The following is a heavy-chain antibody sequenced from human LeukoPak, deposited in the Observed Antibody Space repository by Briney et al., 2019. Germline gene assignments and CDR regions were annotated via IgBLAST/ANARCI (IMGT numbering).Heavy chain of an antibody. V-gene: IGHV3-48*02. Sequence: GGSLRLSCTASGFTFSSYNMNWVRQAPGRGLEWVAYMRSSDNTIYYADSVKGRFTISRDNAKNSLCLQMNGLRDEDTAVYYCARDGYSSSWSDFDYWGQGTLVTVSS. CDR3: ARDGYSSSWSDFDY. CDR2: MRSSDNTI. CDR1: GFTFSSYN. D-gene: IGHD6-13*01. J-gene: IGHJ4*02.